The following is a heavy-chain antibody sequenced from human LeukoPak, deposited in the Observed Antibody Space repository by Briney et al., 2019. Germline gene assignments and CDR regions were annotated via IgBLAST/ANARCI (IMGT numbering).Heavy chain of an antibody. CDR1: GGSIGSYY. V-gene: IGHV4-59*08. J-gene: IGHJ3*02. CDR3: ARPRISSWEDAFDI. CDR2: IYYSGST. D-gene: IGHD6-13*01. Sequence: SETLSLTCTVSGGSIGSYYWSWIRQPPGKGLESNGYIYYSGSTNYNPSLKSRVTISVDTSKNQFSLKLRIVTAADTAVYYCARPRISSWEDAFDIWGQGTMVTVSS.